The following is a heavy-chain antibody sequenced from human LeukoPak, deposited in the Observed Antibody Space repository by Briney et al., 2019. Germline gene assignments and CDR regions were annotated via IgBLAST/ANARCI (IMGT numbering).Heavy chain of an antibody. CDR3: ARERITMVRGVISYYYGMDV. J-gene: IGHJ6*02. CDR1: GFTFSSYA. V-gene: IGHV3-53*01. Sequence: PGGSLRLSCAAPGFTFSSYAMNWVRQAPGKGLHWVSFIYNDGNKYYADSVKGRFTVSRDNSQNTLYLQMNSLSSEDTAVYYCARERITMVRGVISYYYGMDVWGQGTTVTVSS. D-gene: IGHD3-10*01. CDR2: IYNDGNK.